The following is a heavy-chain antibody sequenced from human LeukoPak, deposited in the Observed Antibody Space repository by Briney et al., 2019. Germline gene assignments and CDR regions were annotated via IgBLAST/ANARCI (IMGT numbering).Heavy chain of an antibody. Sequence: GESLKISCKGSGYSFTSYRIGWVRQMPGKGLEWMGIIYPGDSDTRYSPSFQGQVTISADKSISTAYLQWSSLKASDTAMYYCARPNPYDSSGYYYFDYWGQGTLVTVSS. D-gene: IGHD3-22*01. CDR1: GYSFTSYR. V-gene: IGHV5-51*01. J-gene: IGHJ4*02. CDR3: ARPNPYDSSGYYYFDY. CDR2: IYPGDSDT.